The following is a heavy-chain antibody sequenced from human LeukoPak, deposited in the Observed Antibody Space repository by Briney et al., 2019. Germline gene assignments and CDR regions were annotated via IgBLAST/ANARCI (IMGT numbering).Heavy chain of an antibody. Sequence: NPSETLSLTCTVSGGSISSSSYYWGWIRQPPGKGLEWIGSIYYSGSTYYNPSLKSRVTISVDTSKNQFSLKLSSVTAADTAVYYCASPALIAPYYYYMDVWGKGTTVTISS. D-gene: IGHD6-13*01. CDR2: IYYSGST. CDR3: ASPALIAPYYYYMDV. J-gene: IGHJ6*03. V-gene: IGHV4-39*01. CDR1: GGSISSSSYY.